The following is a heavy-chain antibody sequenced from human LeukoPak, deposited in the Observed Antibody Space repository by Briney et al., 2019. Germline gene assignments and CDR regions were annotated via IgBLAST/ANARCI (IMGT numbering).Heavy chain of an antibody. Sequence: PGRSLRLSCAASGFSFSGYGMHWVRQAPGKGLECVALISNDGTNKYYADSVKGRFTISRDNSKNTLSLQMDSLRTEDTAVYYCARDWARGDSYYVDYWGQGTLVTVSS. J-gene: IGHJ4*02. CDR2: ISNDGTNK. CDR3: ARDWARGDSYYVDY. D-gene: IGHD2-21*02. V-gene: IGHV3-30*03. CDR1: GFSFSGYG.